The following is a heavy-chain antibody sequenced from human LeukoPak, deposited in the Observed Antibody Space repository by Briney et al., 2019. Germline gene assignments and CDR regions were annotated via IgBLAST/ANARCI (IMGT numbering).Heavy chain of an antibody. CDR3: ARDYWWNYDY. J-gene: IGHJ4*02. V-gene: IGHV3-30-3*01. D-gene: IGHD1-7*01. Sequence: GGSLRLSCAASGLTFSDYAMHWVRQAPGKGLEWVAVISKDGSDKYYPGSVRGRFTISRDNSKNTIYLQMDSLRAEDTAIYYCARDYWWNYDYWGQGTLVTVSS. CDR2: ISKDGSDK. CDR1: GLTFSDYA.